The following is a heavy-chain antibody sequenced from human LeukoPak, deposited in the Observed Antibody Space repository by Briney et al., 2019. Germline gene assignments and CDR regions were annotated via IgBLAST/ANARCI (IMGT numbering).Heavy chain of an antibody. V-gene: IGHV1-18*01. Sequence: ASVKVSCKTSGYTFASYTISWVRQAPGQGLEWMGWISAYNGNTNYAQNLQGRVTMTTDTSTSTAYMELRSLRSDDTAMYYCATNTAAAGSFDYWGQGTLVTVSS. CDR1: GYTFASYT. CDR2: ISAYNGNT. D-gene: IGHD6-13*01. CDR3: ATNTAAAGSFDY. J-gene: IGHJ4*02.